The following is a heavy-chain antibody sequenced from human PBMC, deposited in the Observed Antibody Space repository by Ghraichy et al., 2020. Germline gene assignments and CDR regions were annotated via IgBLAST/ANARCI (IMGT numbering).Heavy chain of an antibody. CDR3: ARQEMGGSYYGTVDY. Sequence: SQTLSLTCAVSGYSISSGYYWGWIRQPPGKGLEWIGSIYHSGSTYYNPSLKSRVTISVDTSKNQFSLKLSSVTAADTAVYYCARQEMGGSYYGTVDYWGQGTLVTVSS. D-gene: IGHD1-26*01. V-gene: IGHV4-38-2*01. J-gene: IGHJ4*02. CDR2: IYHSGST. CDR1: GYSISSGYY.